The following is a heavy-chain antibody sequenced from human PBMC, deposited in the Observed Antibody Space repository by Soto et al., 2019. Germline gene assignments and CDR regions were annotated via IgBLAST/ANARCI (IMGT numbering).Heavy chain of an antibody. CDR3: ARGITLPTPLDY. J-gene: IGHJ4*02. CDR2: INAGNGNT. D-gene: IGHD1-20*01. CDR1: GYTFTSYA. Sequence: GASVKVSCQASGYTFTSYAMHWVRQAPGQRLEWMRWINAGNGNTKYSQKFQGRVAITRDTSASTAYMELSSLRSEDTAVYYCARGITLPTPLDYWGQGTLVTVSS. V-gene: IGHV1-3*01.